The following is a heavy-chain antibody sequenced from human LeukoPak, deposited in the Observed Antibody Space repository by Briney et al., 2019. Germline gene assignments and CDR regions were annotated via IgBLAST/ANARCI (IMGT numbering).Heavy chain of an antibody. J-gene: IGHJ4*02. CDR3: ARAIEVGAMTPFDY. V-gene: IGHV4-38-2*02. CDR2: INHSGST. D-gene: IGHD1-26*01. CDR1: GYSISSGYY. Sequence: TSETLSLTCTVSGYSISSGYYWGWIRQPPGKGLEWIGSINHSGSTYYNPSLKSRVTISVDTSKNQFSLKLTSVTAADTAVYYCARAIEVGAMTPFDYWGQGTLVTVSS.